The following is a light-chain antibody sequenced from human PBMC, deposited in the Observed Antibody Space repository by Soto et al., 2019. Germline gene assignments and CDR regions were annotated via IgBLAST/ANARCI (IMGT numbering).Light chain of an antibody. Sequence: DIVMTQSPDSLAVSLGERATINCKSSQSVLYSSNNKNYLAWYLQQPGQPPKLLLYWASTRESGVPDRFSGSGSGTDFTLTISSLQAEDVAVYYCQQYYSTPFTFGGGTKVEIK. CDR2: WAS. CDR3: QQYYSTPFT. V-gene: IGKV4-1*01. CDR1: QSVLYSSNNKNY. J-gene: IGKJ4*01.